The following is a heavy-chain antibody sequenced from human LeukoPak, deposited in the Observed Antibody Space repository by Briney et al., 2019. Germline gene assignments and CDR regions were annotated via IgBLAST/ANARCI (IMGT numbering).Heavy chain of an antibody. CDR1: GFTFSSYA. V-gene: IGHV3-23*01. J-gene: IGHJ4*02. Sequence: GGSLRLSCAASGFTFSSYAMSWVRQAPGKGLEWVSFISPSGDRTSNADSVEGRFTISRDNTRNTLYLQMNSLRDEDTGVYYCAIVHGYYDGSGFWVQWGQGTLVTVSS. D-gene: IGHD3-22*01. CDR3: AIVHGYYDGSGFWVQ. CDR2: ISPSGDRT.